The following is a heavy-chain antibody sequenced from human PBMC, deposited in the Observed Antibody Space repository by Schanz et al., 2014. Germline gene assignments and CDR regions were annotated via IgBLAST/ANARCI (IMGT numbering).Heavy chain of an antibody. CDR1: GGSFSGYY. V-gene: IGHV4-34*01. Sequence: QVQLQQWGAGLLKPSETLSLTCAVYGGSFSGYYWSWIRQPPGKGLEWIAEINHGGSTNYNPSLKSRVTTPVHTSKNQFAQKRTSATAADTAVYYCARQFYDILTGYWFPYYFDYWGQGTLVTVSS. J-gene: IGHJ4*02. D-gene: IGHD3-9*01. CDR3: ARQFYDILTGYWFPYYFDY. CDR2: INHGGST.